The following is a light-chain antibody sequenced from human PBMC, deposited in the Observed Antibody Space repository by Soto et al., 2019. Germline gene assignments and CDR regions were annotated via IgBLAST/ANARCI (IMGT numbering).Light chain of an antibody. CDR2: GAS. V-gene: IGKV3-15*01. Sequence: EIVMTQSPATLSVSPGERATLSCRASESVSSNLAWYQHKPGQAPRRLIFGASTRASGIPARFSGSGSGTEFTLTISSLQSEDFSVYYCQQYNNWPPLTFGGGTKVEI. J-gene: IGKJ4*01. CDR1: ESVSSN. CDR3: QQYNNWPPLT.